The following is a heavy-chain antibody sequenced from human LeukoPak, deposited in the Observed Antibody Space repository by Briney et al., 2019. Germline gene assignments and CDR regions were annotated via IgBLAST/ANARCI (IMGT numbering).Heavy chain of an antibody. D-gene: IGHD5-24*01. CDR3: ARDWQSRDGYNLDY. V-gene: IGHV3-33*01. CDR2: IWYDGSNK. Sequence: GGSLRLSCAASGFTFSSYGMHWVRQAPGKGLEWVAVIWYDGSNKYYADSVKGRFTISRDNSKNTLYLQMNSLTAEDTAVYYCARDWQSRDGYNLDYWGQGTLVTVSS. CDR1: GFTFSSYG. J-gene: IGHJ4*02.